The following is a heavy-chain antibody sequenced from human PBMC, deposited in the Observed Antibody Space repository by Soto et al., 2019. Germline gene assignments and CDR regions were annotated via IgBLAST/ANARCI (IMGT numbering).Heavy chain of an antibody. CDR1: NYTFNMYG. D-gene: IGHD3-22*01. J-gene: IGHJ5*02. Sequence: ALVKVSCKASNYTFNMYGISWVRQAPGQGLEWMGWIGGYNGNTEYEQKFQGRVTMTTDTSTSTAYMELRSLRADDTAVYYCARVVYYDSSGYYYPWGQGTLVTVSS. V-gene: IGHV1-18*01. CDR3: ARVVYYDSSGYYYP. CDR2: IGGYNGNT.